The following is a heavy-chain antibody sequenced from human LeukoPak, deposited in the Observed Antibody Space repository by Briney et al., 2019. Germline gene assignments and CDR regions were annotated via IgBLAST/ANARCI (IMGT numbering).Heavy chain of an antibody. J-gene: IGHJ4*02. CDR3: ARHSIVGQWLVPFDY. V-gene: IGHV4-59*08. CDR1: GGSISSYY. D-gene: IGHD6-19*01. Sequence: PSETLSLTCTVSGGSISSYYWSWIRQPPGKGLEWIGYIYYSGSPNYNPSLKSRVTISVDTSKNQFSLKLSSVTAADTAVYYCARHSIVGQWLVPFDYWGQGTLVTVSS. CDR2: IYYSGSP.